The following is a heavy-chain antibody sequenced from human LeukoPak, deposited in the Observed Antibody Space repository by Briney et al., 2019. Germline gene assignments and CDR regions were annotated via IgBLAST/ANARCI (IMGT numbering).Heavy chain of an antibody. Sequence: ASVKVSCKASGYTFTGYYMHWVRQAPGQGLEWMGRINPNSGGTNYAQKFQGRVTMTRDTSISTAYMELSRLRSEDTAVYYCATVPYSSSSGAFDYWGQGTLVTVSS. CDR1: GYTFTGYY. CDR3: ATVPYSSSSGAFDY. D-gene: IGHD6-6*01. V-gene: IGHV1-2*06. CDR2: INPNSGGT. J-gene: IGHJ4*02.